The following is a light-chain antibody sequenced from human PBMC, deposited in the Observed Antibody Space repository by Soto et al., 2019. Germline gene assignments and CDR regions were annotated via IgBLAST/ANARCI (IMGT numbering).Light chain of an antibody. V-gene: IGKV1-13*02. CDR3: QQFKSYSIT. Sequence: AIQLTQSPSSLSASVGDRVTITCRASQGISSALAWYQQKPGKAPKLLIYDASSLESGVPSRFSGSGSGTDFTLTISILQPEDFANYYCQQFKSYSITFGQGTRMEIK. J-gene: IGKJ5*01. CDR2: DAS. CDR1: QGISSA.